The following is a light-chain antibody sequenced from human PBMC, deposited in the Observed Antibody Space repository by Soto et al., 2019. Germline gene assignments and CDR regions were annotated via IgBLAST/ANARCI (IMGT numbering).Light chain of an antibody. V-gene: IGLV2-14*01. J-gene: IGLJ1*01. CDR3: TSYTRDTALV. CDR2: EVS. CDR1: SSDVGTYNY. Sequence: QSALTQPASVSGSPEQPITMSCTGTSSDVGTYNYVSWYQHHPGKAPKLIIYEVSNRPSGVSNRFSGSKSGSTASLTISGLQAEVEADYHCTSYTRDTALVFGTGTKVTVL.